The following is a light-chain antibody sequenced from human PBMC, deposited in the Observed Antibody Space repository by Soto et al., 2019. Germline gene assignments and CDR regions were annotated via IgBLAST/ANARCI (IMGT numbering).Light chain of an antibody. CDR1: QSFRGL. Sequence: VLTQSPVTLSLSPGERATLSCRASQSFRGLLAWYQQKPGQAPRLLIYDAYNRATGIPPRFSGSGAGTDFTLTISSLEPEDSAVYYCQQRHMWPITFGQGTRLEIK. CDR2: DAY. J-gene: IGKJ5*01. CDR3: QQRHMWPIT. V-gene: IGKV3-11*01.